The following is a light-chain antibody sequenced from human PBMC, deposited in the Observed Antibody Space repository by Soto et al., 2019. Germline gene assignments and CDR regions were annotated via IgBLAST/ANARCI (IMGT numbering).Light chain of an antibody. J-gene: IGLJ2*01. CDR3: LLSYNAARV. CDR2: DTR. V-gene: IGLV7-46*01. CDR1: TGAVTSNHH. Sequence: QTVVTQEPSLTVSPGGTVTLTCGSSTGAVTSNHHPYWFQQKAGQAPRTLIYDTRNKHSWTPAGFSGSLLGDKAALTLSGAQPEDEAQYYCLLSYNAARVFGGGTKLTVL.